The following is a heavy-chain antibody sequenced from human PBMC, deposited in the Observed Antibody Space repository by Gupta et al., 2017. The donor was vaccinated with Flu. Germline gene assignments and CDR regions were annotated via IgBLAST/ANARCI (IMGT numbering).Heavy chain of an antibody. CDR3: AKSLLRYFDWLLDGMDV. J-gene: IGHJ6*02. CDR1: FSSYG. CDR2: ISYDGSNK. Sequence: FSSYGRHWVRQAAGKGLEWVAVISYDGSNKYYADSVKGRFTISRDNSKNTLYLQMNSLRAEDTAVYYCAKSLLRYFDWLLDGMDVWGQGTTVTVSS. V-gene: IGHV3-30*18. D-gene: IGHD3-9*01.